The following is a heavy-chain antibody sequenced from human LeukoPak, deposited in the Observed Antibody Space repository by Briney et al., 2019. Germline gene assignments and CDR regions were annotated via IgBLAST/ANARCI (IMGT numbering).Heavy chain of an antibody. V-gene: IGHV1-69*05. CDR2: IIPIFGTA. J-gene: IGHJ4*02. CDR1: GGTFSSYA. CDR3: ARVVAATVPGKAYFDY. Sequence: SVKVSCKASGGTFSSYAISWVRQGPGQGLEWMGGIIPIFGTANYAQKFQGRVTITTDESTSTAYMELSSLRSEDTAVYYCARVVAATVPGKAYFDYWGQGTLVTVSS. D-gene: IGHD2-15*01.